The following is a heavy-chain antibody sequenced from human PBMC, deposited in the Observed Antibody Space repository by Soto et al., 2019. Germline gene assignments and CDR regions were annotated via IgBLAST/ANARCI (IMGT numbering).Heavy chain of an antibody. CDR3: TSLQWPPL. V-gene: IGHV3-73*01. D-gene: IGHD1-1*01. CDR2: IRSKANSYAT. CDR1: GFTFSGSA. J-gene: IGHJ3*01. Sequence: EVQLVESGGGLVQPGGSLKLSCAASGFTFSGSAMHWVRQASGKGLEWVGRIRSKANSYATAYAASVKGRITISRDDSTNTAYLQMTSLKTEDTAVYYCTSLQWPPLWGQGTMVTVSS.